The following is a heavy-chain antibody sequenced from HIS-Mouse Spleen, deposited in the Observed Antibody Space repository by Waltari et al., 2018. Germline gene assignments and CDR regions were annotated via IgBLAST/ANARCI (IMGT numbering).Heavy chain of an antibody. CDR3: ARDRDAAIVVVPAAPTAFDI. J-gene: IGHJ3*02. D-gene: IGHD2-2*01. Sequence: CAASGFTFSSYWMSWVRQAPGKGLEWVANIKQDGSEKYYVDSVKGRFTISRDNAKSSLYLQMNSLRAEDTAVYYCARDRDAAIVVVPAAPTAFDIWGQGTMVTVSS. CDR1: GFTFSSYW. CDR2: IKQDGSEK. V-gene: IGHV3-7*01.